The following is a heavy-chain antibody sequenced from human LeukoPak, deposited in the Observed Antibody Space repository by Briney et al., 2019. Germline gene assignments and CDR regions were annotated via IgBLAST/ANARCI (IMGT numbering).Heavy chain of an antibody. D-gene: IGHD1/OR15-1a*01. V-gene: IGHV3-23*01. J-gene: IGHJ4*02. CDR1: GFTFSRYA. CDR3: AKWGGNTGAFDY. Sequence: GGSLRLSCAASGFTFSRYAMSGVRRAPGRGLEGVAAISGGGGNTYNADSVKGRFTISRDNSKKTLYLQMNSLKAEDTAVYYCAKWGGNTGAFDYWGQGTLVTVSS. CDR2: ISGGGGNT.